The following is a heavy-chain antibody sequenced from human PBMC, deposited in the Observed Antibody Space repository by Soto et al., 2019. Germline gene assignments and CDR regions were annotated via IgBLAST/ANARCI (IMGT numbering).Heavy chain of an antibody. V-gene: IGHV3-48*01. Sequence: EVQLVESGGGLVQPGGSLRLSCAASGFTFSSYSMNWVRQAPGKGLEWVSYISSSSSTIYYADSVKGRFTIYRDNAKNSLYLQMNSLRGEDTAVYYCARKRELGYCSGGSCQNYYSYGMYVWGQWTTVTVSS. CDR2: ISSSSSTI. J-gene: IGHJ6*02. CDR3: ARKRELGYCSGGSCQNYYSYGMYV. D-gene: IGHD2-15*01. CDR1: GFTFSSYS.